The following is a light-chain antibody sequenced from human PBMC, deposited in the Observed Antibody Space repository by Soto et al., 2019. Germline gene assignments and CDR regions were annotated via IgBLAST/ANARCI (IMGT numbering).Light chain of an antibody. CDR3: AAWDDSLNARGV. J-gene: IGLJ3*02. CDR1: RSNIGSNA. CDR2: NDN. V-gene: IGLV1-44*01. Sequence: QSVLTQPPSASGTPGQRVTISCSGSRSNIGSNAVSWYQQLPGTAPKLLIYNDNQRPSGVPDRFSASKSGTSASLAISGVQSEDEADYYCAAWDDSLNARGVFGGGTKLTVL.